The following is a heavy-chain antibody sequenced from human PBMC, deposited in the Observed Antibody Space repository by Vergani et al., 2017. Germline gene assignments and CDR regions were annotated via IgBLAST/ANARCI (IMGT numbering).Heavy chain of an antibody. D-gene: IGHD6-13*01. CDR2: IIPILGIA. J-gene: IGHJ6*02. V-gene: IGHV1-69*04. CDR3: ARRLAAAGTYYYYCMDV. Sequence: QVQLVQSGAEVKKPGSSVKVSCKASGGTFSSYAISWVRQAPGQGLEWMGRIIPILGIANYAQKFQGRVTITADKSTSTAYMELSSLRSEDTAVYYCARRLAAAGTYYYYCMDVWGQGTTVTVSS. CDR1: GGTFSSYA.